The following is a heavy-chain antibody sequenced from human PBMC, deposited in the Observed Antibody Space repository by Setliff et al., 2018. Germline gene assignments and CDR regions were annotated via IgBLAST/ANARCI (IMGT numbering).Heavy chain of an antibody. D-gene: IGHD2-21*01. CDR1: GYSFTSYW. V-gene: IGHV5-51*01. CDR2: IYPGDSDT. J-gene: IGHJ5*02. CDR3: ARDRGGTAIANWFDR. Sequence: PGESLKISCKGSGYSFTSYWIGWVRQMPGKGLEWMGIIYPGDSDTRYSPSFQGQVTISADKSISTAYLQWSSLKASDTAVYYCARDRGGTAIANWFDRWGQGTLVTVSS.